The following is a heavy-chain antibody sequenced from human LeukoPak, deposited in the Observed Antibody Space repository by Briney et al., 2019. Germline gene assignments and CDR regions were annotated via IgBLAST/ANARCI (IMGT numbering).Heavy chain of an antibody. Sequence: PSETLSLTCNVSGGSISSSSYYWGWIRQPPGKGLEWIGSIYYSGSTYYNPSLKSRVTISVDTSKNQFSLKLSSVTAANTAVYYCARITLGLCYFDSWGQGTLVTVSS. V-gene: IGHV4-39*07. CDR3: ARITLGLCYFDS. CDR2: IYYSGST. J-gene: IGHJ4*02. CDR1: GGSISSSSYY. D-gene: IGHD3-10*01.